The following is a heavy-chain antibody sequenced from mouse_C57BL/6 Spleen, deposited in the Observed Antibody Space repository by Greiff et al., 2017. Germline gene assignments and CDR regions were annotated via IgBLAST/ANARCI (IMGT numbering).Heavy chain of an antibody. J-gene: IGHJ3*01. D-gene: IGHD2-2*01. CDR1: GYTFTSYW. CDR2: IDPSDSYT. Sequence: VQLQQPGAELVMPGASVKLSCKASGYTFTSYWMHWVKQRPGQGLEWIGEIDPSDSYTNYNQKFKGKSTLTVDKSSSPAYMQLSSLTSEDYAVYYCARGYYGYAWFAYWGQGTLVTVSA. V-gene: IGHV1-69*01. CDR3: ARGYYGYAWFAY.